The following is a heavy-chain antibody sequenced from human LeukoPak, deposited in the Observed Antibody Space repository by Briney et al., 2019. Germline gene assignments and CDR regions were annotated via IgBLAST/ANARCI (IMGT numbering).Heavy chain of an antibody. CDR2: IIPIFGTA. D-gene: IGHD4-23*01. J-gene: IGHJ3*02. V-gene: IGHV1-69*13. CDR1: GGTFTSYA. Sequence: GASVKVSCKASGGTFTSYAISWVPQAPGQGLEWMGGIIPIFGTAKYAQKFQGRVTITADESTSTAYMELSSLRSEDTAVYYCARYGGNNAFDIWGQGTMVTVSS. CDR3: ARYGGNNAFDI.